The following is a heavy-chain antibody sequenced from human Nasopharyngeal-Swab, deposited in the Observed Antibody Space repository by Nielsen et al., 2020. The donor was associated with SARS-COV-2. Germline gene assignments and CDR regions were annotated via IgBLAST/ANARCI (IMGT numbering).Heavy chain of an antibody. D-gene: IGHD6-13*01. CDR3: ARDGSGWSRDY. CDR2: IGHDGRAT. V-gene: IGHV3-21*06. J-gene: IGHJ4*02. CDR1: GFTFTSYS. Sequence: GESLKIPCEASGFTFTSYSINWFRQAPGKGLEWVSLIGHDGRATFYPDSLKGRFTTSRDNAQNLVYLQINSLRAEDTAVYYCARDGSGWSRDYWGQGTLVIVSS.